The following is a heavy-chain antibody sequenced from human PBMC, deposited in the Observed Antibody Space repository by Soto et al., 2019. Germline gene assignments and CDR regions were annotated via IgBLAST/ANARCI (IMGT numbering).Heavy chain of an antibody. J-gene: IGHJ6*03. V-gene: IGHV4-34*01. D-gene: IGHD3-3*01. Sequence: SETLSLTCAVYGGSFSGYYWSWIRQPPGKGLEWIGEINHSGSTNYNPSLKSRVTISVDTSKNQFSLKLSSVTAADTAVYYCARGPRANYDFWRATTYYCYMDVRGKGTTVTGSS. CDR1: GGSFSGYY. CDR3: ARGPRANYDFWRATTYYCYMDV. CDR2: INHSGST.